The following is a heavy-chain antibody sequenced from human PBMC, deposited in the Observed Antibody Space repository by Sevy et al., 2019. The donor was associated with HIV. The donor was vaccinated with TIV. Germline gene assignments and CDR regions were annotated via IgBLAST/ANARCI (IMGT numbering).Heavy chain of an antibody. CDR2: IYSGGST. Sequence: GGSLRLSCAASGFTVSSNYMSWVRQAPGKGLEWVSVIYSGGSTYYADSVKGRFTISRHNSKNKLYLQMNSLRAEDTAVYYCASSEYYYYYYMDVWGKGTTVTVSS. CDR1: GFTVSSNY. V-gene: IGHV3-53*04. CDR3: ASSEYYYYYYMDV. J-gene: IGHJ6*03.